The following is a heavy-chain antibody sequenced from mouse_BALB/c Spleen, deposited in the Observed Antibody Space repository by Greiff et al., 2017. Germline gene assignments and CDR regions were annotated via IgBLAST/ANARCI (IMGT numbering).Heavy chain of an antibody. V-gene: IGHV5-12-2*01. J-gene: IGHJ3*01. CDR2: ISNGGGST. D-gene: IGHD1-1*01. CDR3: ATGRDYSFAY. Sequence: EVQLVESGGGLVQPGGSLKLSCAASGFTFSSYTMSWVRQTPEKRLEWVAYISNGGGSTYYPDTVKGRFTISRDNAKNTLYLQMSSLKSEDTAMYYCATGRDYSFAYWGQGTLVTVSA. CDR1: GFTFSSYT.